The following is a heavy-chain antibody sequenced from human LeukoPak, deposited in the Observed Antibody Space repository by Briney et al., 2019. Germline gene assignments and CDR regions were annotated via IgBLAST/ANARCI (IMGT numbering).Heavy chain of an antibody. CDR3: AGLMTTVTKLEPEGAFDI. CDR2: IYHSGST. D-gene: IGHD4-17*01. Sequence: SETLSLTCAVSGGSISSSNWWSWVRQPPGKGLEWIGEIYHSGSTNYNPSLKSRVTISVDKSKNQFSLKLSSVTAADTAVYYCAGLMTTVTKLEPEGAFDIWGQGTMVTVSS. J-gene: IGHJ3*02. V-gene: IGHV4-4*02. CDR1: GGSISSSNW.